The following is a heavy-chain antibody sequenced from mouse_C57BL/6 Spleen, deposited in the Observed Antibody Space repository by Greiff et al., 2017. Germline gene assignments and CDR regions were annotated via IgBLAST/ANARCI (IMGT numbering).Heavy chain of an antibody. V-gene: IGHV1-15*01. J-gene: IGHJ1*03. CDR1: GYTFTDYE. CDR3: TRRSYDGYYVYWYFDV. CDR2: IDPETGGT. Sequence: QVQLQQSGAELVRPGASVTLSCKAWGYTFTDYEMHWVKQTPVHGLEWIGAIDPETGGTAYNQKFKGKAILTADKSSSTAYSELRSLTSEDSAVYYWTRRSYDGYYVYWYFDVWGTGTTVTVSS. D-gene: IGHD2-3*01.